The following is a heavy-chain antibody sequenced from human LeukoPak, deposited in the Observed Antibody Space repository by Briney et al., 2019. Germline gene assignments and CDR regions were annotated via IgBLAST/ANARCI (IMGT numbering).Heavy chain of an antibody. CDR2: INTDGSTT. CDR3: AREMFDP. Sequence: GGSLRLSCAASGFTFRSYWMHWVRQTPGKGLVWVSRINTDGSTTDYAGSVKGRFTISRDNAMNTLYLQMNSLRAEDTAVYYCAREMFDPWGQGTLVTVSS. CDR1: GFTFRSYW. J-gene: IGHJ5*02. V-gene: IGHV3-74*01.